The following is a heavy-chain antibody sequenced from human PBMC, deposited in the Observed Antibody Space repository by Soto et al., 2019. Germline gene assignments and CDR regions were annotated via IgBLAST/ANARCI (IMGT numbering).Heavy chain of an antibody. CDR3: ARIRSAPAAMRTGWFDP. CDR1: GYSFTSYW. D-gene: IGHD2-2*01. Sequence: LGESLKISCKGSGYSFTSYWIAWVRQMPGKGLEWMGIIFPGDSHARYSPSFQGQVTISLDKSISTAYLQWSSLKASDTAMYYCARIRSAPAAMRTGWFDPWGQGTQVTVSS. CDR2: IFPGDSHA. J-gene: IGHJ5*02. V-gene: IGHV5-51*01.